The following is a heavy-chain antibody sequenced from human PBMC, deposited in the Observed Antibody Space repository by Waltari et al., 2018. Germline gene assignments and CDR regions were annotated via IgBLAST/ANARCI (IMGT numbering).Heavy chain of an antibody. CDR3: QRGDY. J-gene: IGHJ4*02. V-gene: IGHV3-7*04. CDR1: AFTLSSFW. CDR2: INQYGSGR. Sequence: EVQLVESGGGLVQQGGSLRLSCAASAFTLSSFWRSWARQAPGKGLEWVANINQYGSGRYYMDSVKGRFTISRDNAKNSVYLQMNSLRAEDTAVYYCQRGDYWGQGTLVTVSS.